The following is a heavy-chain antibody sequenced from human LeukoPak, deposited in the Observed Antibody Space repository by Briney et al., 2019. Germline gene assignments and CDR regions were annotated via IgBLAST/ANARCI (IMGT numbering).Heavy chain of an antibody. CDR3: ARDTMSNYYYGMDV. J-gene: IGHJ6*02. D-gene: IGHD3-22*01. Sequence: ASVKVSFKASGYTFTSYGISWVRQAPGQGLEWMGWISAYNGNTNYAQKLQGRVTMTTDTSTSTAYMELRSLRSDDTAVYYCARDTMSNYYYGMDVWGQGTTVTVSS. CDR2: ISAYNGNT. V-gene: IGHV1-18*01. CDR1: GYTFTSYG.